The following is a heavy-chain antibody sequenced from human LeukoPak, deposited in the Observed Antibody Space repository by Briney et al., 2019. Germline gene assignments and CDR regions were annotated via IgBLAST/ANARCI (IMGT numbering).Heavy chain of an antibody. CDR3: AKGPEWVPLYFDY. CDR2: ISGSGGST. V-gene: IGHV3-23*01. D-gene: IGHD3-3*01. CDR1: GFTFSTYG. J-gene: IGHJ4*02. Sequence: AGGSLRLSCGASGFTFSTYGMTWVRQAPGKGLEWVSAISGSGGSTYYADSVKGRFTISRDNSKNTLYLQMNSLRAEDTAVYYCAKGPEWVPLYFDYWGQGTLVTVSS.